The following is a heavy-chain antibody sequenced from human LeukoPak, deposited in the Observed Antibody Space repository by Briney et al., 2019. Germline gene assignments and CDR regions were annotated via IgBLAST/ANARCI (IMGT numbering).Heavy chain of an antibody. CDR3: AKRYYTSGYSGALDI. CDR1: GFTVSCTY. V-gene: IGHV3-66*01. CDR2: IYSGGST. J-gene: IGHJ3*02. Sequence: GGSLRLSCAASGFTVSCTYMSWVRQAPGKGLEWVSVIYSGGSTYYADSVKGRFTISRDNSKNTLYLQMNSLRAEDTAVYYCAKRYYTSGYSGALDIWGQGTTVTVSA. D-gene: IGHD3-22*01.